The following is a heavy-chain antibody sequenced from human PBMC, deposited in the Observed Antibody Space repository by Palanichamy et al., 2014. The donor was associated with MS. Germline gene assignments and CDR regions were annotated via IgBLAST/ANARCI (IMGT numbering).Heavy chain of an antibody. V-gene: IGHV4-39*01. CDR1: GYSIDTSSFD. D-gene: IGHD1-26*01. CDR2: VYYSGST. CDR3: ARVGVSMNH. J-gene: IGHJ4*02. Sequence: QLRLQESGPVLVKPSETLSLTCNVSGYSIDTSSFDWGWIRQSPGKGPEWIGNVYYSGSTSYNPSLKSRVTTAIDTSKNQFSLRLTSVTAADTAVYYCARVGVSMNHWGQGILVTVSS.